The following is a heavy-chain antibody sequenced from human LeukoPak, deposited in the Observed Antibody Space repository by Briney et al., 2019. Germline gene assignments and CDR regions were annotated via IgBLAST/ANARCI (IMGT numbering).Heavy chain of an antibody. CDR1: GFILSRYS. Sequence: PGGSLRLSCEASGFILSRYSMNWVRQAPGKGLEWVSSVSTSSSYIYYADSVKGRFTISRDNAKNTLYLQMNSLRAEDTAVYYCARGLSGYASSLGYWGQGTLVTVSA. V-gene: IGHV3-21*01. CDR2: VSTSSSYI. D-gene: IGHD6-6*01. J-gene: IGHJ4*02. CDR3: ARGLSGYASSLGY.